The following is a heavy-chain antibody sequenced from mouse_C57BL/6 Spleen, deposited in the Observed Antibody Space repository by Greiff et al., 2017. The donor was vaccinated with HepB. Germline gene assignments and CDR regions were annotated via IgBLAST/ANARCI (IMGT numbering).Heavy chain of an antibody. CDR2: IYPGSGST. V-gene: IGHV1-55*01. CDR3: ARGATYYGSNTGDY. Sequence: QVQLKQPGAELVKPGASVKMSCKASGYTFTSYWITWVKQRPGQGLEWIGDIYPGSGSTNYNEKFKSKATLTVDKSSSTAYMQLSSLTSEDSAVYYCARGATYYGSNTGDYWGQGTTLTVSS. D-gene: IGHD1-1*01. J-gene: IGHJ2*01. CDR1: GYTFTSYW.